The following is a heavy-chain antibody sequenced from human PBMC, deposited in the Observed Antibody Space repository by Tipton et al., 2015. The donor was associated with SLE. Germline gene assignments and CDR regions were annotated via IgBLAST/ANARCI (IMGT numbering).Heavy chain of an antibody. CDR1: GFTFSSYG. D-gene: IGHD3-10*01. CDR3: AKAGQGFDY. CDR2: IWYDGSNK. Sequence: RSLRLSCAASGFTFSSYGMHWVRQAPGKGLEWVAVIWYDGSNKYYADSVKGRFTISRDNSKNTLYLQMNSLRAEDTAAYYCAKAGQGFDYWGQGTLVTVSS. J-gene: IGHJ4*02. V-gene: IGHV3-33*06.